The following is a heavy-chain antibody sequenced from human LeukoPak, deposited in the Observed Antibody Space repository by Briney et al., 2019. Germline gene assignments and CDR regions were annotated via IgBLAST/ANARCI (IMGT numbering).Heavy chain of an antibody. CDR3: ARERGTYCGGDCYSWYFQH. J-gene: IGHJ1*01. CDR1: GGSISSYY. V-gene: IGHV4-4*07. CDR2: IYTSGST. Sequence: PSETLSLTCTVSGGSISSYYWSWIRQPAGKGLEWIGRIYTSGSTNYNPSLKSRVTMSVDTSKNQVSLKLSSVTAADTAVYYCARERGTYCGGDCYSWYFQHWGQGTLVTVSS. D-gene: IGHD2-21*02.